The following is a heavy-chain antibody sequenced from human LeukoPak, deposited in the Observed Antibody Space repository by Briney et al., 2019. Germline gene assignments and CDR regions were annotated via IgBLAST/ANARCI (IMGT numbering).Heavy chain of an antibody. CDR1: GFTFSSYG. CDR3: ARVSGGSSSAFDY. CDR2: ISSSSSYI. D-gene: IGHD2-15*01. Sequence: GGSLRLSCAASGFTFSSYGMHWVRQAPGKGLEWVSSISSSSSYIYYADSVKGRFTISRDNAKNSLYLQMNSLRAEDTAVYYCARVSGGSSSAFDYWGQGTLVTVSS. J-gene: IGHJ4*02. V-gene: IGHV3-21*01.